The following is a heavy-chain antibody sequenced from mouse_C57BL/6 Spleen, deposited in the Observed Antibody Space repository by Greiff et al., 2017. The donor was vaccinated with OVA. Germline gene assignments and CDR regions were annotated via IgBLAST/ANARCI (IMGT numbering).Heavy chain of an antibody. CDR1: GYSFTDYN. D-gene: IGHD1-1*01. CDR2: INPNYGTT. Sequence: EVKLQESGPELVKPGASVKISCKASGYSFTDYNMNWVKQSTGKSLEWIGVINPNYGTTSYNQKFKGKATLTVDQSSSTAYMQLNSLTSEDSAAYYGANDYYGSSYGYFDYWGQGTTLTVSS. V-gene: IGHV1-39*01. CDR3: ANDYYGSSYGYFDY. J-gene: IGHJ2*01.